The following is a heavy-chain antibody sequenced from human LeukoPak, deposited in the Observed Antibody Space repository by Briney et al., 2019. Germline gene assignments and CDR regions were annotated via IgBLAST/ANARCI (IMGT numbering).Heavy chain of an antibody. CDR1: GITLSNYA. J-gene: IGHJ4*02. CDR3: AKRGVVIRVILVGFHKEAHYFDS. D-gene: IGHD3-22*01. Sequence: GGSLRLSCAVSGITLSNYAMILVRQPPGKGLDWVAGFSDSSCRIYSADSVKGRFTISRDDPKNTLNLQMNSLRAEDTVVYFCAKRGVVIRVILVGFHKEAHYFDSWGQGALVTVSS. V-gene: IGHV3-23*01. CDR2: FSDSSCRI.